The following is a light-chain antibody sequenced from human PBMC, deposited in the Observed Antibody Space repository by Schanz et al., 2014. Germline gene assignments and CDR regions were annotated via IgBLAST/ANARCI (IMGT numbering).Light chain of an antibody. V-gene: IGKV3-11*01. CDR3: QLEYNSPLYT. J-gene: IGKJ2*01. Sequence: EIVLTQSPATLSLSPGERATLSCRSSQSVSTDLAWYQQTPGQAPRLLIYAASSRATGIPDRFSGRGSGADFTLTISRLEPEDFAVYYCQLEYNSPLYTFGRGTKLEIK. CDR1: QSVSTD. CDR2: AAS.